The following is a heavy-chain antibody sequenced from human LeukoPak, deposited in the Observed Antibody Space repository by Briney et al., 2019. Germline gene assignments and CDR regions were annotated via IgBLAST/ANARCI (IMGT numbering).Heavy chain of an antibody. CDR1: GFTFSTYA. CDR3: ARSGLSTAARLVDY. CDR2: ISSNGGST. Sequence: PGGSLRLSCAAPGFTFSTYAMHWVRQAPGKGLEYVSAISSNGGSTYYANSVKGRFTISRDNSKNTMYLQMGSLRAEDMAVYYCARSGLSTAARLVDYWGQGTLVTVSS. J-gene: IGHJ4*02. V-gene: IGHV3-64*01. D-gene: IGHD6-6*01.